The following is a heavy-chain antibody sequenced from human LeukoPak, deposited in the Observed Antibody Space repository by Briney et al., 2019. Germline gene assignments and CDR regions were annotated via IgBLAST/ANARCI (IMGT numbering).Heavy chain of an antibody. Sequence: GGSLRLSCVASGFTFSTYGMSWVRQAPGKGLEWVSAISGSGGSTYYADSVKGRFTISRDNSKNTLYLQMNSLRAEDTAVYYCATLIAAPDYWGQGTLVTVSS. D-gene: IGHD6-13*01. V-gene: IGHV3-23*01. CDR3: ATLIAAPDY. CDR1: GFTFSTYG. CDR2: ISGSGGST. J-gene: IGHJ4*02.